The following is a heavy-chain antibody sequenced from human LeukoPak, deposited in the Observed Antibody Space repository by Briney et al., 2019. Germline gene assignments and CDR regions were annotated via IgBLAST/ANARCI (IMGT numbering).Heavy chain of an antibody. CDR1: GFSFTSYA. V-gene: IGHV4-34*01. J-gene: IGHJ3*02. Sequence: GSLRLSCAASGFSFTSYAMSWIRQPPGKGLEWIGEINHSGSTNYNPSLKSRVTISVDTSKNQFSLKLSSVTAADTAVYYCARGPVRYCSGGSCYRRHAFDIWGQGKMVTVSS. D-gene: IGHD2-15*01. CDR2: INHSGST. CDR3: ARGPVRYCSGGSCYRRHAFDI.